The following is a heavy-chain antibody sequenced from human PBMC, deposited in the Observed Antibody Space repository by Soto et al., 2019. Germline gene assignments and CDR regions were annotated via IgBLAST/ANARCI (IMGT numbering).Heavy chain of an antibody. Sequence: ASVKVSCKASGYTFTSYAMHWVRQAPGQRLEWMGWINAGNGNTKYSQKFQGRGTITRDTSASTAYMELSSLRSKDTAVYYCARDPPSGTAIDYYYGMDVWGQGTTVTVSS. V-gene: IGHV1-3*01. J-gene: IGHJ6*02. D-gene: IGHD2-21*02. CDR3: ARDPPSGTAIDYYYGMDV. CDR1: GYTFTSYA. CDR2: INAGNGNT.